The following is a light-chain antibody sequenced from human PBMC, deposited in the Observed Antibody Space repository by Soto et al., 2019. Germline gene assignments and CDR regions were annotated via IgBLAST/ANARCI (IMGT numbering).Light chain of an antibody. J-gene: IGKJ1*01. CDR3: QEYNDYSGT. CDR2: KAS. Sequence: DIPMTQSPSTLPAAVGDRVTITCRASQSINSWLAWYQQKPGKAPKLLIYKASSLESGVPSRFSGSRSGTEFTLTISSLQPDDFATYYCQEYNDYSGTFGQGTKVEIK. V-gene: IGKV1-5*03. CDR1: QSINSW.